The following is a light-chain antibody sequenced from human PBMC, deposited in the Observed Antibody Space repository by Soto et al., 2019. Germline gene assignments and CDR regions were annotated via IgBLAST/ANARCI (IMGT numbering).Light chain of an antibody. CDR1: NSNIGADYD. CDR3: QSYDRSLSGHVV. CDR2: GNN. Sequence: QAVVTQPPSVSGAPGQRVTISCTGSNSNIGADYDVHWYRQFPGTAPKLLIYGNNNRPAGVPDRFSGSKSGTSASLAITGLQAEDEAVYYCQSYDRSLSGHVVFGGGTKLTVL. J-gene: IGLJ2*01. V-gene: IGLV1-40*01.